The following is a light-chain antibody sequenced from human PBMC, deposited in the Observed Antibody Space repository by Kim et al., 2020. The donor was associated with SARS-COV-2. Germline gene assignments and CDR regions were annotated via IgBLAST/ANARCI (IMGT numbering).Light chain of an antibody. CDR1: QDISNN. Sequence: SASVGNRVTINCQASQDISNNLNWYQQKSGEGPKLLIYDASSLDTGVPSKFSGRGSGTDFTFTINNLEPEDTATYFCQHYYGFPYTFGQGTKLEI. CDR3: QHYYGFPYT. J-gene: IGKJ2*01. V-gene: IGKV1-33*01. CDR2: DAS.